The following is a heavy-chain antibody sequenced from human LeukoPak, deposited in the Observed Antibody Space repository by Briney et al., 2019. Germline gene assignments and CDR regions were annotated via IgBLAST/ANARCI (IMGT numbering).Heavy chain of an antibody. V-gene: IGHV4-39*01. J-gene: IGHJ4*02. CDR1: GGSFSSSSYY. D-gene: IGHD3-22*01. CDR3: ARHGRRRIGLTMIVVYYFDY. CDR2: IYYSGST. Sequence: SETLSLTCTVSGGSFSSSSYYWAWIRQPPGKGLEWIGSIYYSGSTYHNPSLKSRVTISVDTSKNQFSLRLSSVTAADTAVYYCARHGRRRIGLTMIVVYYFDYWGQGTLVTVSS.